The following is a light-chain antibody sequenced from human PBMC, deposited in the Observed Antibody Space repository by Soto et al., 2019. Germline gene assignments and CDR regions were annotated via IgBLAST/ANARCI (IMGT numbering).Light chain of an antibody. J-gene: IGKJ1*01. CDR2: DAS. V-gene: IGKV1-33*01. CDR3: QQSYSTRWT. Sequence: DIQLTQSPSSLSASVGDRVTITCQASQDITNYLNWYRQKPGKAPELLIYDASNSETGVPSTFSGSGSGTDFTFTISSLQPEDIATYYCQQSYSTRWTFGQGTKVEIK. CDR1: QDITNY.